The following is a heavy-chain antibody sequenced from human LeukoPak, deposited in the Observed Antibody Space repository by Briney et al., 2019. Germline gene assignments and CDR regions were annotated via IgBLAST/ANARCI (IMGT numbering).Heavy chain of an antibody. CDR2: INHSGST. D-gene: IGHD4-11*01. J-gene: IGHJ4*02. Sequence: SETLSLTCAVYGGSFSGYYWSWIRQPPGKGLEWIGEINHSGSTNYNPSLKSRVTTSVDTSKNQFSLKLSSVTAADTAVYYCARGPQSDSNHFDYWGQGTLVTVSS. CDR3: ARGPQSDSNHFDY. V-gene: IGHV4-34*01. CDR1: GGSFSGYY.